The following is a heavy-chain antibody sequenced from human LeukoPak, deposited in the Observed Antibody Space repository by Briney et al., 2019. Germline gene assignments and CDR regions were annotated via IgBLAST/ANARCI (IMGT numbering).Heavy chain of an antibody. D-gene: IGHD2-2*01. Sequence: PGGSLRLSCAASGFTFSSYWMSWVRQAPGKGLEWVANIKQDGSEKYYVDSVKGRFTISRDNAKNSLYLQMNSLRAEDTAVYYCARVGYQLPTFDAFDFWGQGTMVTVSS. J-gene: IGHJ3*01. CDR3: ARVGYQLPTFDAFDF. V-gene: IGHV3-7*03. CDR2: IKQDGSEK. CDR1: GFTFSSYW.